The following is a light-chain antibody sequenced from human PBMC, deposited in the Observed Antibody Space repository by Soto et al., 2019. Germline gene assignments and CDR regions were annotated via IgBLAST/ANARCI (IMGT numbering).Light chain of an antibody. V-gene: IGKV3-20*01. Sequence: IVLTQSPATLSVSLGERATLSCRASQSVYSYLAWYQQKPGQAPRLLIYGASSRAPGIPDRFSGSGSGTDFTLTISRLEPEDFAVYYCQQYGSSGTFGQGTKVDIK. CDR3: QQYGSSGT. J-gene: IGKJ1*01. CDR1: QSVYSY. CDR2: GAS.